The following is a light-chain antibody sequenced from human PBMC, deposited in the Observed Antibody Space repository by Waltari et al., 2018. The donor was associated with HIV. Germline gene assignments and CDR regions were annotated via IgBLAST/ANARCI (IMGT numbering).Light chain of an antibody. CDR2: GRY. CDR3: HSRDSRGYMI. CDR1: SLRSYY. Sequence: SSDLTQDSHVSVALGQTVRITCQGESLRSYYGSWCQQKPGQAPLLVIYGRYNRPSGIPDRFSGSSSGNSTSLIISEAQAADEAVYYCHSRDSRGYMIFGGGTRLTVL. V-gene: IGLV3-19*01. J-gene: IGLJ2*01.